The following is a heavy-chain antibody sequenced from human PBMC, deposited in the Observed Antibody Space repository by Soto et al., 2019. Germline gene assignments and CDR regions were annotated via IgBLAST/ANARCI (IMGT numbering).Heavy chain of an antibody. Sequence: GESLKISCKGSGYSFTSYWIGWVRQMPGKGLEWMGIIYPGDSDTRYSPSFQGQVTISADKSISTAYLQWSSLKASDTAMYYCASMVGTTGTGLRNWFDPWGQGTLVTVSS. V-gene: IGHV5-51*01. J-gene: IGHJ5*02. D-gene: IGHD1-1*01. CDR3: ASMVGTTGTGLRNWFDP. CDR2: IYPGDSDT. CDR1: GYSFTSYW.